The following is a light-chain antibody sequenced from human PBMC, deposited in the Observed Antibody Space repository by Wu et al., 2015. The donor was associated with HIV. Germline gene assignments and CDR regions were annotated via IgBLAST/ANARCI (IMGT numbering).Light chain of an antibody. CDR2: KAS. CDR1: QNIWSW. Sequence: DIQMTQSPFTLSASVGDRVSITCRASQNIWSWLAWYQQKPGKAPKLLIYKASTLQSGVSSRFSGSGSGTEFTLTISSLQPDDFATYYCQQYNSNSPRTFGQGTKVEIK. CDR3: QQYNSNSPRT. J-gene: IGKJ1*01. V-gene: IGKV1-5*03.